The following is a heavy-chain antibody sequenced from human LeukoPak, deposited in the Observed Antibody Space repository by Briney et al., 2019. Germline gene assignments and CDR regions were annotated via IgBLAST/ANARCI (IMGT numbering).Heavy chain of an antibody. CDR2: GDYSGGT. Sequence: SETLSLTCTVSGDSFTSVTDYWAWIRQPPGKGLEWIASGDYSGGTYYNPSLESRVAISADMSKNQISQKLTSVTGAGTAVYYCAGERGEEYSSGWYKTNYFYNWGQGIRVTVSS. CDR1: GDSFTSVTDY. CDR3: AGERGEEYSSGWYKTNYFYN. J-gene: IGHJ4*02. D-gene: IGHD6-19*01. V-gene: IGHV4-39*07.